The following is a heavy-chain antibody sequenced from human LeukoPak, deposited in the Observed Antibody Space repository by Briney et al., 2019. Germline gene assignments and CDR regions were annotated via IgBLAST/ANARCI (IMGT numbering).Heavy chain of an antibody. D-gene: IGHD3-9*01. J-gene: IGHJ4*02. V-gene: IGHV1-2*04. CDR2: INPNSGGT. Sequence: ASVKVSCKASGYTITGYYMHWVRQAPGQGLEWMGWINPNSGGTNYAQKFQGWVTMTRDTSISTAYMELSRLRSDDTAVYYCARDDRYTCDILTGYPNYFDYWGQGTLVTVSS. CDR1: GYTITGYY. CDR3: ARDDRYTCDILTGYPNYFDY.